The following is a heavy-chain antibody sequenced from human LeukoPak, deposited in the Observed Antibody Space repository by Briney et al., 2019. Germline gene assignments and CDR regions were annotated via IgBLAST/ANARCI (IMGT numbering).Heavy chain of an antibody. CDR2: IYTSGST. Sequence: SETLSLTCTVSGGSISSYYWSWIRQPAGKGLEWIGRIYTSGSTNYNPSLKSRVTMSVDTSKNQFSLKLSSVTAADTAAYYCARDDIVAKYYYCGMDVWGQGTTVTVSS. D-gene: IGHD5-12*01. CDR1: GGSISSYY. CDR3: ARDDIVAKYYYCGMDV. V-gene: IGHV4-4*07. J-gene: IGHJ6*02.